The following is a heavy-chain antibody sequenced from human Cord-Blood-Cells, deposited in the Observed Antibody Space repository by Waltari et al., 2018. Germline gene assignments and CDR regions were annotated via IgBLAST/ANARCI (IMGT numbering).Heavy chain of an antibody. J-gene: IGHJ3*02. CDR2: FDPEDGET. D-gene: IGHD1-7*01. Sequence: QVQLVQSGAEVKKPGASVKVSSKVSGYTLPELSTHRVRPAPGKGLEWMGGFDPEDGETIYAQKFQGRVTMTEDTSTDTAYMELSSLRSEDTAVYYCATSLTGTTKGDAFDIWGQGTMVTVSS. V-gene: IGHV1-24*01. CDR3: ATSLTGTTKGDAFDI. CDR1: GYTLPELS.